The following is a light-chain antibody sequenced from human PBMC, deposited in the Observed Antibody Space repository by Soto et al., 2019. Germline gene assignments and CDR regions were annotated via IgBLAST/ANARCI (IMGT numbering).Light chain of an antibody. V-gene: IGKV1-8*01. Sequence: AIRMTQSPSSLSASTGDRVTITCRASQGISSYLAWYQQKPGKAPKLLIYAASTLQSGVPSRFSGSGSGTDFTLTISFLQSEDFATYYCQQYYSYPHTFGPGTKVDIK. J-gene: IGKJ3*01. CDR1: QGISSY. CDR3: QQYYSYPHT. CDR2: AAS.